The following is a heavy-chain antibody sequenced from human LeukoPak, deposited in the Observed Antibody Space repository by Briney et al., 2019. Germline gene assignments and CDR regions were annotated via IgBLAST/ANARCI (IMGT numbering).Heavy chain of an antibody. Sequence: SETLSLTCTVSGDSISGYYWSWIRQPPGRGLEWIGYIYYSGSTNYNPSLKSRVTISVDTSKNQFSLKLSSVTAADTAVYYCARGDYGAVTGFDPWGQGTLVTVSS. D-gene: IGHD4-17*01. V-gene: IGHV4-59*08. J-gene: IGHJ5*02. CDR1: GDSISGYY. CDR2: IYYSGST. CDR3: ARGDYGAVTGFDP.